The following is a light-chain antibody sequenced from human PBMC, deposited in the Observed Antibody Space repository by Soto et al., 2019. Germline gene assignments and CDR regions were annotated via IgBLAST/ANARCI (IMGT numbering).Light chain of an antibody. CDR2: DAS. V-gene: IGKV3-11*01. Sequence: EIVLTQSPATLSLSPGERATLSCRASQSVYSYLFWYQQKPGLAPRLLIYDASKRAIGIPARFSGSGSGTDFTLTISSLEPADFAVYYCQHRSIWPVSFGQGTRLEIK. CDR3: QHRSIWPVS. J-gene: IGKJ5*01. CDR1: QSVYSY.